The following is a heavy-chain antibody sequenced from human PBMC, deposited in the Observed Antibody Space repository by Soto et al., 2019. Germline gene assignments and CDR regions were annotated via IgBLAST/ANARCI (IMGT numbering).Heavy chain of an antibody. CDR3: ARDPGGYPLGTFNI. Sequence: QLVESGGGVVQPGRSLRLSCEGFGLTFGYYAMHWLRQAPCRGREWVAVISDNGRITKFADSVRGRFTISRDSGRSMLYLQMSSLRPDDTATYFCARDPGGYPLGTFNIWGQGTFGAVS. J-gene: IGHJ3*02. CDR1: GLTFGYYA. D-gene: IGHD2-8*02. V-gene: IGHV3-30*14. CDR2: ISDNGRIT.